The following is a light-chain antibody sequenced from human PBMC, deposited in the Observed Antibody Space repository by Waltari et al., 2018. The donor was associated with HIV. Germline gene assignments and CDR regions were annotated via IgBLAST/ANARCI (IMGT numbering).Light chain of an antibody. V-gene: IGKV1-39*01. CDR3: QQSYTTPGT. J-gene: IGKJ2*02. CDR2: AAS. CDR1: QSISSH. Sequence: DIRMTQFPSFLSASVVDSVTITCRASQSISSHLNRYQQQPVKTPTLLIYAASSLQSECPLRFSGSGSGTDFTLTITSLQPEDVATYYSQQSYTTPGTVGQGTKLDIQ.